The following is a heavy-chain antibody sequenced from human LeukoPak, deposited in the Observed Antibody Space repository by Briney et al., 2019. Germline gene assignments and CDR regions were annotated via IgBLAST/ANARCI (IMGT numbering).Heavy chain of an antibody. V-gene: IGHV4-39*01. D-gene: IGHD3-22*01. Sequence: SETLSLTCTVSGGSISSSSYYWGWIRQPPGKGLEWIGSIYYSGSTYYNPSLKSRVTISVDTSKNQFSLKLSSVTAADTAVYYCARHLHYHDSSGYYAKGAFDYWGQGTLVTVSS. CDR2: IYYSGST. CDR3: ARHLHYHDSSGYYAKGAFDY. CDR1: GGSISSSSYY. J-gene: IGHJ4*02.